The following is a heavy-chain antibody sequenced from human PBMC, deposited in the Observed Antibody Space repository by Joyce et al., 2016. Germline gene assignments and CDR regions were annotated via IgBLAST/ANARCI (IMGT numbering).Heavy chain of an antibody. V-gene: IGHV3-21*01. CDR2: LSSSSSYI. D-gene: IGHD2-8*01. CDR3: ARSSYTNGIFDY. CDR1: GFTLSSYS. Sequence: EVQLVESGGGLVKPGGSLRPSCAASGFTLSSYSMIWVRQALGKGREWVSSLSSSSSYIKYTDSVKGRFTISRDNAKNSLYLQMNSLRVEDTAVYYCARSSYTNGIFDYWGQGTLVTVSS. J-gene: IGHJ4*02.